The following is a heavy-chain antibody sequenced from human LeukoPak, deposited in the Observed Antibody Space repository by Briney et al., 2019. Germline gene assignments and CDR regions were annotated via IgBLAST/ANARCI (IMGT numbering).Heavy chain of an antibody. CDR3: ARSYGSGSYYTLFDP. J-gene: IGHJ5*02. CDR2: IHFSGST. D-gene: IGHD3-10*01. CDR1: GGSISSGSYY. V-gene: IGHV4-39*01. Sequence: PSETLSLTCTVSGGSISSGSYYWGWIRQPPGKGLEWIGSIHFSGSTYYNPSLKSRVTISVDTSKNQFSLKLSSVTAADTAVYYCARSYGSGSYYTLFDPWGQGTLVTISS.